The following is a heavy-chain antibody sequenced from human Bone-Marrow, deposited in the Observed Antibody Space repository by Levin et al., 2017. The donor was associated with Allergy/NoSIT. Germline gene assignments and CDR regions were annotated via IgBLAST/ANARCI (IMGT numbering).Heavy chain of an antibody. J-gene: IGHJ6*02. D-gene: IGHD2-2*01. CDR2: ITTTGGTT. Sequence: GESLKISCAASGFTFSNCAMSWVRQAPGKGLEWLSAITTTGGTTYYADSVKGRFTISRDNSKKTLFLQMNSLRAEDTAIYYCAKDHISYDYYGMDVWGQGTTVTVSS. CDR1: GFTFSNCA. CDR3: AKDHISYDYYGMDV. V-gene: IGHV3-23*01.